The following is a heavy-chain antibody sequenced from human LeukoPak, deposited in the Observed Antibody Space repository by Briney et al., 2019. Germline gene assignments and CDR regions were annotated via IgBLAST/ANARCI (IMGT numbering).Heavy chain of an antibody. Sequence: PGGSLRLSCAASGFTFSSYWMSWVRQAPGKGLEWVAHIKQDGSEKYYVDSVKGRFTISRDNAKNSLYLQMNSLRAEDTAVYYCAKDRALYGDYGYYFDFWGQGALVTVSS. J-gene: IGHJ4*02. CDR2: IKQDGSEK. D-gene: IGHD4-17*01. CDR1: GFTFSSYW. V-gene: IGHV3-7*01. CDR3: AKDRALYGDYGYYFDF.